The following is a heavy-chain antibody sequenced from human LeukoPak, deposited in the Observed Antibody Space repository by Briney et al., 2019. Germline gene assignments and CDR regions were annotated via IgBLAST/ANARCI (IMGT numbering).Heavy chain of an antibody. V-gene: IGHV3-53*01. Sequence: PGGSLRLSCAASGFTVSANYMSWVRQAPGKGLEWVSVISNDGNTYYADSVKGRFTISRDISKNTLYLQMNSLRAEDTAVYYCARDVYCSGGSCYQQWGQGTLVTVSS. CDR1: GFTVSANY. CDR2: ISNDGNT. J-gene: IGHJ1*01. CDR3: ARDVYCSGGSCYQQ. D-gene: IGHD2-15*01.